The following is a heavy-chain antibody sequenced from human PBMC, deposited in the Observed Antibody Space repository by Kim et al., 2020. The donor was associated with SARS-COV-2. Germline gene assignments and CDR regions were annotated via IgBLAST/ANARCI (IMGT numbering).Heavy chain of an antibody. J-gene: IGHJ4*01. V-gene: IGHV3-7*03. D-gene: IGHD3-16*01. CDR1: GFTFNKYY. CDR3: GRWGGGFDL. Sequence: GGSLRLSCEASGFTFNKYYMGWVRQAPGKGLEWVARINQDGFRTYYVDSLRGRFTISRDNAKSAVNLQMNSLRAEDTALYYCGRWGGGFDLWGPGPLVP. CDR2: INQDGFRT.